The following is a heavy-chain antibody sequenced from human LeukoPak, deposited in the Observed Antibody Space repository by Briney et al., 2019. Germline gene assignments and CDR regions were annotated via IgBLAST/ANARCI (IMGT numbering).Heavy chain of an antibody. CDR2: INWNGGST. CDR3: ARMTAYSGSYSANLDY. V-gene: IGHV3-20*04. CDR1: GFTFDDYG. J-gene: IGHJ4*02. Sequence: PGGSLRLSCAASGFTFDDYGMSWVRQAPGKGPEWVSGINWNGGSTGYADSVKGRFTISRDNAKNSLYLQMNSLRAEDTALYYCARMTAYSGSYSANLDYWGQGTLVTVSS. D-gene: IGHD1-26*01.